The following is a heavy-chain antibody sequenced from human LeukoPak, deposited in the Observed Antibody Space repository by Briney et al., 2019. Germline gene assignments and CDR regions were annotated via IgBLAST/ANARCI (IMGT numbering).Heavy chain of an antibody. D-gene: IGHD3-3*01. CDR3: ARGVDFWSGSPYFDF. CDR1: GYSFNSYY. Sequence: PGESLKISCKASGYSFNSYYIGWVRQTPGKGLEWMGMIYPGDPETRYSPSFQGHVTISLDRSITTAYLRFNNLKASDTAMYYCARGVDFWSGSPYFDFWGQGTLVTVSS. J-gene: IGHJ4*02. V-gene: IGHV5-51*01. CDR2: IYPGDPET.